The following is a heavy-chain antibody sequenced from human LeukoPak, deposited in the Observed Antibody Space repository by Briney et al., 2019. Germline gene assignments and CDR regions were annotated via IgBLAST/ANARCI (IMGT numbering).Heavy chain of an antibody. Sequence: SETLSLTCTVSHYSISSTYYWGWIRPPPGKGLEWIASIYHSGSTHYNPSLKSLVTISIDTPKNQFSLKMNSVTAAGTAMYFCARVGKAYCGADCYPPGAFDIGGQGTMVTVSS. J-gene: IGHJ3*02. CDR1: HYSISSTYY. CDR3: ARVGKAYCGADCYPPGAFDI. V-gene: IGHV4-38-2*02. CDR2: IYHSGST. D-gene: IGHD2-21*02.